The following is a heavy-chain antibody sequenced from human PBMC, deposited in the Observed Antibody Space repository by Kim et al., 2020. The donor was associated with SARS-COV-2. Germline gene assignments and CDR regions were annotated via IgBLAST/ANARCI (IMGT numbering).Heavy chain of an antibody. V-gene: IGHV4-4*02. D-gene: IGHD4-17*01. CDR2: IYHSGRT. CDR1: VGSISSSNW. CDR3: ASHAVTLRNWFDP. Sequence: SETLSLTCAVSVGSISSSNWWSWVRQPPGKGLEWIGEIYHSGRTNYNPSLKSRVTISVDKSKNQFSLKLSSVTAADTAVYYCASHAVTLRNWFDPWGQGTLVTVSS. J-gene: IGHJ5*02.